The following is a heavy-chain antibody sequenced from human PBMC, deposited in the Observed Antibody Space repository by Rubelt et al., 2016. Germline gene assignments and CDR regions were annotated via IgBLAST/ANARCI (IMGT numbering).Heavy chain of an antibody. V-gene: IGHV3-21*01. D-gene: IGHD5-12*01. CDR1: GFTFSTFA. CDR2: ITSSSSYI. CDR3: ARYSGHDPRSYYHYGMDV. J-gene: IGHJ6*02. Sequence: VESGGGLVQPGGSLRLSCAASGFTFSTFAMSWVRQAPGKGLEWVSCITSSSSYIYYADSVKGRFTISRDNAKHSLYLQMNSLRAEDTAVYYCARYSGHDPRSYYHYGMDVWGQGTTVTVSS.